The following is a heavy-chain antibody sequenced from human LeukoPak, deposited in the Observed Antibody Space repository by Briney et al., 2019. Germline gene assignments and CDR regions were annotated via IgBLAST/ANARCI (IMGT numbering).Heavy chain of an antibody. CDR2: LSGSGSST. Sequence: GGSLRLSCATSGFHFTNYAMSWVRPAPGEGMEWVSALSGSGSSTYYADSVKGRFTISRDTSNNTLYLQMSSLRVEDTALYYCAKAPLRFLDHYYYIDVWGKGTTVTV. CDR1: GFHFTNYA. J-gene: IGHJ6*03. V-gene: IGHV3-23*01. CDR3: AKAPLRFLDHYYYIDV. D-gene: IGHD4-17*01.